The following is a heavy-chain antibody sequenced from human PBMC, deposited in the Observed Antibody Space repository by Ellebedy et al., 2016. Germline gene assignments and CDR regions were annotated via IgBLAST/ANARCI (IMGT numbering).Heavy chain of an antibody. V-gene: IGHV5-51*01. CDR1: GYSFTSYW. D-gene: IGHD5-18*01. Sequence: KVSCXGSGYSFTSYWIGWVRQMPGKGLEWMGIIYPGDSDTRYSPSFQGQVTISADKSITTAYLQWSSLKASDTAMYYCARHALVDTAMVGFYGMDVWGQGTTVTVSS. CDR3: ARHALVDTAMVGFYGMDV. J-gene: IGHJ6*02. CDR2: IYPGDSDT.